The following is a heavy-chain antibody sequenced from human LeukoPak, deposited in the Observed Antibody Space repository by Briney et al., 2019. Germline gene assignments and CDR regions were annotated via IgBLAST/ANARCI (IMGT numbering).Heavy chain of an antibody. V-gene: IGHV3-30*04. CDR1: GFSFTNYA. CDR3: ARDPFIYHFCSEYPGPTIFSFDS. J-gene: IGHJ4*02. D-gene: IGHD3-3*01. CDR2: ISNDGSDK. Sequence: GGPLRLSCAASGFSFTNYAMRWGSRAPGKGLGWVAFISNDGSDKCDADSLTARFTFSRNNSKNTLYLHITLLRPQTKPAIYYARDPFIYHFCSEYPGPTIFSFDSWGEGAMVTASS.